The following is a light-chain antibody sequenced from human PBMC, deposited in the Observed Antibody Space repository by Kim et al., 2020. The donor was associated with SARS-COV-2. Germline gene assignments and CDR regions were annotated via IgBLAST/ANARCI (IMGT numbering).Light chain of an antibody. CDR3: YSYAGTYTFGV. J-gene: IGLJ3*02. V-gene: IGLV2-11*01. Sequence: HSVTLSCTGTSSDVGGYNYVSWYQHHPGKAPKLMIYNVSERPSGVPDRFSGSKSGNTASLTISGLQAEDDADYYCYSYAGTYTFGVFGGGTQLTVL. CDR2: NVS. CDR1: SSDVGGYNY.